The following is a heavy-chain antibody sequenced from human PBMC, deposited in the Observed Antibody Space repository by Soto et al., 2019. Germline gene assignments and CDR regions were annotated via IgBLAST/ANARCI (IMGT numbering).Heavy chain of an antibody. CDR1: GFNVTTNC. CDR3: VRDKRTILGISPGY. CDR2: LCSGGPT. J-gene: IGHJ4*02. D-gene: IGHD3-9*01. V-gene: IGHV3-53*01. Sequence: PGGSLRLSCVGSGFNVTTNCMRWVRQAPGKGLECVSVLCSGGPTYYADSVKGRFTISRDIFSNTLHLQMNHLRAEDTAVYYRVRDKRTILGISPGYWGQGTQVTVSX.